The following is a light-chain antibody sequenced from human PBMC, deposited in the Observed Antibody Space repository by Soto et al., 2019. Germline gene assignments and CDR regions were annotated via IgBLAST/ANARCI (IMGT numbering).Light chain of an antibody. CDR2: GAS. J-gene: IGKJ1*01. Sequence: EIVLTQSPGTLSLSPGEGATLSCRASQSISSNFVAWYQQKRGQAPRLLIHGASNRATGIPDRFSGSGSGTDFTLTITRLEPEDFAVYYCQQYGGSPRTFGQGTKVEVK. CDR1: QSISSNF. V-gene: IGKV3-20*01. CDR3: QQYGGSPRT.